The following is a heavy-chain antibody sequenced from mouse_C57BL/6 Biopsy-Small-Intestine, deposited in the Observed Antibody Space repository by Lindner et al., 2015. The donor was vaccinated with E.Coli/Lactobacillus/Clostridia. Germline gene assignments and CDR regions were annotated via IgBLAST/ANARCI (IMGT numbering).Heavy chain of an antibody. CDR3: ARGIYDGYYVSH. Sequence: VQLQESGPELVKPGASVKMSCKASGYTFTSYVMQWVKQKPGQGLEWIGYISPYNDGTKYNEKFKGKATLTSDKSSSTAYMELSSLTSEDSAVYYCARGIYDGYYVSHWGQGTLVTVSA. CDR1: GYTFTSYV. D-gene: IGHD2-3*01. V-gene: IGHV1-14*01. CDR2: ISPYNDGT. J-gene: IGHJ3*01.